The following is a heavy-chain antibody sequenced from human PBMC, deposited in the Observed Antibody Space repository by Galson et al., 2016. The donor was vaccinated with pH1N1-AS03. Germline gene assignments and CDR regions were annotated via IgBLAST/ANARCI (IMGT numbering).Heavy chain of an antibody. Sequence: SETLSLTCTVYGDSITSHYLGWFRQPPGEGLEWIAFIHHSGDNDYNASFRSRVTISMDTTKNKFSIKVYSVTAADTATYYCTRGGGWLTDNWDPGALVTGSS. CDR3: TRGGGWLTDN. J-gene: IGHJ4*02. D-gene: IGHD6-19*01. V-gene: IGHV4-59*11. CDR2: IHHSGDN. CDR1: GDSITSHY.